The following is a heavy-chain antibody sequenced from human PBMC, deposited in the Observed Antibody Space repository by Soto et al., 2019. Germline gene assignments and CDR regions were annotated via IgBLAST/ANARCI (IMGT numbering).Heavy chain of an antibody. CDR3: ARDRLAAAAIDGMDV. J-gene: IGHJ6*02. V-gene: IGHV3-33*01. CDR1: GFTFSSYG. CDR2: IWYDGSNK. Sequence: GGSLRLSCAASGFTFSSYGMHWVRQAPGKGLEWVAVIWYDGSNKYYADSVKGRFTISRDNSKNTLYLQMNSLRAEDTAVYYCARDRLAAAAIDGMDVWGQGTTVTVSS. D-gene: IGHD6-13*01.